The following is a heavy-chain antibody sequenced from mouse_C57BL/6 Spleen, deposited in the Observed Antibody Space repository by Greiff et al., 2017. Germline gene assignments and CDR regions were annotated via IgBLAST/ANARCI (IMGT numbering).Heavy chain of an antibody. J-gene: IGHJ2*01. CDR1: GFNIKDYY. CDR2: IDPEDGET. CDR3: ASRMVTTNYFDY. D-gene: IGHD2-3*01. V-gene: IGHV14-2*01. Sequence: EVHLVESGAELVKPGASVKLSCTASGFNIKDYYMHWVKQRTEQGLEWIGRIDPEDGETKYAPKFQGKATITADTSSNTAYLQLSSLTSEDTAVYYCASRMVTTNYFDYWGQGTTLTVSS.